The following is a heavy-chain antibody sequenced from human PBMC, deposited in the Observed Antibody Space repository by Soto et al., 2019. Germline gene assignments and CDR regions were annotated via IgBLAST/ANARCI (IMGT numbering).Heavy chain of an antibody. CDR3: AREGQLGY. V-gene: IGHV1-18*01. Sequence: QVQLVQSGAEVKKPGASVKVSCQASGYTFSNYGFSWVRQAPEQGLEWMGWISGYNGNTNYAERLQGRVTMTTDTSTSTAYMELKSLRYDDTAVYYCAREGQLGYWGQGTPVTVSS. CDR1: GYTFSNYG. D-gene: IGHD6-6*01. CDR2: ISGYNGNT. J-gene: IGHJ4*02.